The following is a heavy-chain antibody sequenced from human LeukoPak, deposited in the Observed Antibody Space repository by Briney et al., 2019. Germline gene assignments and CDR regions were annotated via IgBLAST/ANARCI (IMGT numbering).Heavy chain of an antibody. D-gene: IGHD5-24*01. CDR3: ARDQGWLQFGRFFDY. Sequence: ASVRVSFKASGYTFTSYGISWVRQAPGQGLEWMGWISAYNGNTNYAQKLQGRVTMTTDTSTSTAYMELRSLRSDDTAVYYCARDQGWLQFGRFFDYWGQGTLVTVSS. CDR2: ISAYNGNT. J-gene: IGHJ4*02. V-gene: IGHV1-18*01. CDR1: GYTFTSYG.